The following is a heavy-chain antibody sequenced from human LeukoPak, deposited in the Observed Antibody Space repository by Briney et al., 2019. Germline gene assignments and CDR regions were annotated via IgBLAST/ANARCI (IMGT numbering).Heavy chain of an antibody. Sequence: GGSLRLSCAASGFSVSNSYMYWVRQAPGKGLEWVSFFYKGDSTYYAESVRGRFTISRDNSKNTLYLLMNSLIPEDTAVYYCAREAVSSPSYFDSWGQGTLVTVSS. V-gene: IGHV3-53*01. J-gene: IGHJ4*02. CDR3: AREAVSSPSYFDS. CDR1: GFSVSNSY. D-gene: IGHD6-19*01. CDR2: FYKGDST.